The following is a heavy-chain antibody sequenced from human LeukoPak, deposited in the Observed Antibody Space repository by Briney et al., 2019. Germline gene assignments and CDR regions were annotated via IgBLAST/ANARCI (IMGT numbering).Heavy chain of an antibody. D-gene: IGHD6-13*01. CDR1: GFTFSSYG. J-gene: IGHJ4*02. CDR3: AKVLSSSWGYFGF. CDR2: ISYDGSNK. Sequence: PGGSLRLSCAASGFTFSSYGMHWVRQAPGKGLEWVAVISYDGSNKYYADSVKGRFTISRDNSKNTLYLQMNSLRVEDTALYYCAKVLSSSWGYFGFWGPGTLVTVSS. V-gene: IGHV3-30*18.